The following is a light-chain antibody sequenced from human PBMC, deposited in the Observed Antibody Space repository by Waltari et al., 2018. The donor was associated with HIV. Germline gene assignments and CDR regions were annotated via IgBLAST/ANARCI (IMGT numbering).Light chain of an antibody. Sequence: EIVMTQSPAPLSVSPGERATLSCRASQSVSSNLAWSHQKPGQAPRLLIYGASTRTTGIPARFSGSGSGTEFTLTISSLQSEDFAVYYCQQYSNWPRTFGQGTKVEIK. CDR2: GAS. CDR1: QSVSSN. V-gene: IGKV3-15*01. J-gene: IGKJ1*01. CDR3: QQYSNWPRT.